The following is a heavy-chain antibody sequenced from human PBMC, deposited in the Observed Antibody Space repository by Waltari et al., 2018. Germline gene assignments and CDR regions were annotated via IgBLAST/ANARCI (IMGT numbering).Heavy chain of an antibody. V-gene: IGHV4-38-2*02. D-gene: IGHD3-3*01. CDR2: IYHSGST. CDR1: GYSISSGYY. Sequence: QVQLQESGSGLAKPSETLSLTCTVSGYSISSGYYWGWIRQPPGKGLEWIGSIYHSGSTYYNPSLKSRVTISVDTSKNQFSLKLSSVTATDTAVYYCASVHVGGVEWYYFDYWGQGTLVTVSS. CDR3: ASVHVGGVEWYYFDY. J-gene: IGHJ4*02.